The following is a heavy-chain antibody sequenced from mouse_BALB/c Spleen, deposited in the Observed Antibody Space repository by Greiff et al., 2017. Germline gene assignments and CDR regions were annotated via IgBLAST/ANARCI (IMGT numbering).Heavy chain of an antibody. J-gene: IGHJ2*01. CDR2: IYPGNSDT. CDR1: GYSFTSYW. Sequence: VQLQQSGTVLARPGASVKMSCKASGYSFTSYWMHWVKQRPGQGLEWIGAIYPGNSDTSYNQKFKGKAKLTAVTSASTAYMELSSLTNEDSAVYYCTIPQTGFFDYWGQGTTLTVSS. CDR3: TIPQTGFFDY. D-gene: IGHD4-1*01. V-gene: IGHV1-5*01.